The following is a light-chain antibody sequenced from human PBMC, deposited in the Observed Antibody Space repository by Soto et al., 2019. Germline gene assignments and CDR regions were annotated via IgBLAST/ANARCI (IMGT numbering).Light chain of an antibody. CDR2: GAS. V-gene: IGKV3-20*01. J-gene: IGKJ1*01. CDR3: QQHNYLPRT. Sequence: IGSTQSPGTLSLYPGERATPPCRASQSVSSSYLAWYQQKPGQAPRLLIYGASSRATGIPDRFSGSGSGTEFTLTISIPQSEDFTIYCRQQHNYLPRTFGQGTKV. CDR1: QSVSSSY.